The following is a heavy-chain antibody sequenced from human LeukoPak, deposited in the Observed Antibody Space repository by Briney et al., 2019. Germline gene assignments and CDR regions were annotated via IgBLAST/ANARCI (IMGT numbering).Heavy chain of an antibody. CDR3: VTEVSGSFPT. CDR1: EFTFSSYW. CDR2: INSDGSIT. Sequence: PGGSLRLSCVAFEFTFSSYWMHWVRQAPGKGLVWVSRINSDGSITNYADSVKGRFTISRDNARTTLFLQMNSLRAEDTAVYYCVTEVSGSFPTWGQGTLVTVSS. D-gene: IGHD1-26*01. J-gene: IGHJ4*02. V-gene: IGHV3-74*01.